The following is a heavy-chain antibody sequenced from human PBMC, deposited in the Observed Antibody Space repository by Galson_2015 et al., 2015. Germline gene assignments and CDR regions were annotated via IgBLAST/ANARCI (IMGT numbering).Heavy chain of an antibody. CDR2: MNPNSGNT. J-gene: IGHJ6*03. Sequence: SVKVSCKASGYTFTSYDINWVRQATGQGLEWMGWMNPNSGNTGYAQKFQGRVTMTRNTSISTAYMELSSLRSEDTAVYYCARSYYYDSSGYLFGYYYMDVWGKGTTVTVSS. V-gene: IGHV1-8*01. CDR1: GYTFTSYD. D-gene: IGHD3-22*01. CDR3: ARSYYYDSSGYLFGYYYMDV.